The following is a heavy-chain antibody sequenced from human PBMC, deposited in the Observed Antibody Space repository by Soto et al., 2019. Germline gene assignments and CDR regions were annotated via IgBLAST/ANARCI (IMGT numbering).Heavy chain of an antibody. CDR1: GFNFDNYG. Sequence: GALRLSCQASGFNFDNYGMHWVRQAPGKGLEWVAVITYDGSFQYYADSVKGRFTISRDNSKNTLSLHLNTLKPEDTAVYHCAKDRVGGTFYTPLAFWGQGTLVTVSS. V-gene: IGHV3-30*18. CDR3: AKDRVGGTFYTPLAF. J-gene: IGHJ4*02. D-gene: IGHD3-16*01. CDR2: ITYDGSFQ.